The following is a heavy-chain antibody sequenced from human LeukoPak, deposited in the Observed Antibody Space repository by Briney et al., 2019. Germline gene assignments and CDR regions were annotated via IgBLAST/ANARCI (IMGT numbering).Heavy chain of an antibody. J-gene: IGHJ1*01. D-gene: IGHD3-22*01. CDR1: GYSFPNYW. CDR3: ARWYYYDSSGFYDYFQH. V-gene: IGHV5-51*01. Sequence: GESLKISCKGSGYSFPNYWIGWVRQMPGKGLEWMGIIYPGDSETKYSPSFQGQVTMSADKSISTAYLQWSSLKASDTAMYYCARWYYYDSSGFYDYFQHWGQGTLVTVSS. CDR2: IYPGDSET.